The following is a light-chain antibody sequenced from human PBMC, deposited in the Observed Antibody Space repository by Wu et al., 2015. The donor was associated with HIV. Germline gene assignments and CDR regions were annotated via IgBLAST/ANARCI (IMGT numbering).Light chain of an antibody. Sequence: EIVLTQSPGTLSLSPGERATLSCRASQSVSSSYVAWYLQKPGQAPRLLIYGASSRATGIPDRFRGSGSGTDFTLTISRLEPEDFAVYYCQQRSNWPPYTFGQGTQAGDQT. J-gene: IGKJ2*01. CDR3: QQRSNWPPYT. CDR2: GAS. V-gene: IGKV3D-20*02. CDR1: QSVSSSY.